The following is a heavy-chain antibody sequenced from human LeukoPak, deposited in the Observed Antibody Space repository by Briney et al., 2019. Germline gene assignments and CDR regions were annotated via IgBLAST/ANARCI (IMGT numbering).Heavy chain of an antibody. CDR2: IYTSGST. Sequence: PSQTLSLTCTVSGGSISSGSYYWSWIRQPAGKGLEWIGRIYTSGSTNYNPSLKSRVTISVDTSKNQFSLKLSSVTAADTAVYYCAREGGPIFERGFDYWGQGTVVTVSS. CDR3: AREGGPIFERGFDY. V-gene: IGHV4-61*02. J-gene: IGHJ4*02. D-gene: IGHD3-9*01. CDR1: GGSISSGSYY.